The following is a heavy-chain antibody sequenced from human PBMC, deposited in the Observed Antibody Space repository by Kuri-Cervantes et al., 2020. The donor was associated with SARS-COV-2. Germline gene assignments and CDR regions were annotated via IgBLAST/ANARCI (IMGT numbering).Heavy chain of an antibody. D-gene: IGHD2-2*01. CDR2: ISSSSSYI. CDR1: GLTFSSYS. J-gene: IGHJ3*02. CDR3: ARDPGIVVVPAAIPGAFGI. V-gene: IGHV3-21*01. Sequence: GESLKISCAASGLTFSSYSMNWVRQAPGKGLEWVSSISSSSSYIYYADSVKGRFTISRDNAKNSLYLQMNSLRAEDTAVYYCARDPGIVVVPAAIPGAFGIWGQGTMVTVSS.